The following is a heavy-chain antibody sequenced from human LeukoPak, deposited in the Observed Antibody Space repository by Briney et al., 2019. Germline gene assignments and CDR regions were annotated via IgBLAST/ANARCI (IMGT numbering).Heavy chain of an antibody. V-gene: IGHV4-34*01. CDR1: GGSFSGYY. D-gene: IGHD2-2*01. Sequence: SETLSLTCAVYGGSFSGYYWSWIRQPPGKGLEWIGEINHSGSTDYNPSLQSRVSMSLDTSKNQFSLKLSSVTAADTAVYYCARERNRYCTTTSCHTVNWFDPWGQGTLVIVSS. CDR3: ARERNRYCTTTSCHTVNWFDP. CDR2: INHSGST. J-gene: IGHJ5*02.